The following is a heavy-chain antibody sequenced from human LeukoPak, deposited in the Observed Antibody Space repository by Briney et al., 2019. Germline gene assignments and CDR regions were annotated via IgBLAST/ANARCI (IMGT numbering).Heavy chain of an antibody. Sequence: SVKVSCKASGGTFSSYAISWVRQAPGQGLEWMGGIIPIFGTANYAQKFQGRVTITADESTSTAYMELSSLKASDTAMYYCARQRGYSSDYWGQGTLVTVSS. J-gene: IGHJ4*02. CDR2: IIPIFGTA. V-gene: IGHV1-69*13. CDR3: ARQRGYSSDY. D-gene: IGHD6-13*01. CDR1: GGTFSSYA.